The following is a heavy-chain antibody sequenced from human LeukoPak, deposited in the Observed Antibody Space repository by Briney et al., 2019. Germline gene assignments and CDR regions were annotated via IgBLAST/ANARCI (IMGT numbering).Heavy chain of an antibody. CDR1: GFTFSSYW. D-gene: IGHD5-12*01. Sequence: GGSLRLSCAASGFTFSSYWMHWVRQAPGKGLVWVSRINSDGSSTSYADSVKGRFTISRDNAKNSLYLQMNSLRPEDTALYYCATNGGGDSGYGIFDYWGQGTLVTVSS. V-gene: IGHV3-74*01. CDR2: INSDGSST. J-gene: IGHJ4*02. CDR3: ATNGGGDSGYGIFDY.